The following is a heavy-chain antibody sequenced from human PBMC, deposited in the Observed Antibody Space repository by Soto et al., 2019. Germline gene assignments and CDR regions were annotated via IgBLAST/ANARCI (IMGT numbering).Heavy chain of an antibody. D-gene: IGHD3-3*01. Sequence: QVQLVQSGAEVKKPGASVKVSCKASGYTFTSYDINWVRQATGQGLEGMGWMNPNSGNTGYAQKFQGRVTMTRNTSISTAYMELSSLRSEDTAVYYCARGWGITIFGVVSAFDIWGQGTMVTVSS. CDR2: MNPNSGNT. J-gene: IGHJ3*02. V-gene: IGHV1-8*01. CDR1: GYTFTSYD. CDR3: ARGWGITIFGVVSAFDI.